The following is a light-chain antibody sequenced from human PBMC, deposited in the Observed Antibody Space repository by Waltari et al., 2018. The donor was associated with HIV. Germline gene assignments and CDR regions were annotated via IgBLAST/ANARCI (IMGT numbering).Light chain of an antibody. V-gene: IGLV7-46*01. CDR3: LLSFNGVVV. Sequence: QTVVTQEPSLTVSPGGTVTLTSASSPGAVTSGHCPYWFQRRPGQAPKTHIYDTTERRAWTPARFSGSLLGGKAALTLSGAQFEDEADYFCLLSFNGVVVFGGGTTLTVL. J-gene: IGLJ2*01. CDR2: DTT. CDR1: PGAVTSGHC.